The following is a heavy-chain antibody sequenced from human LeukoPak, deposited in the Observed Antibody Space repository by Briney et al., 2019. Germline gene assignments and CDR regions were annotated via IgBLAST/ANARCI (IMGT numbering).Heavy chain of an antibody. Sequence: PQTLSLTCAVSGGSISSGGYSWSWIRQPPGKGLVWIGYIYHSGSTYYNPSLKSRVTISVDRSKNQFSLKLSSVTAADTAVYYCARRNSWYDFDYWGQGTLVTVSS. J-gene: IGHJ4*02. V-gene: IGHV4-30-2*01. CDR1: GGSISSGGYS. CDR3: ARRNSWYDFDY. D-gene: IGHD6-13*01. CDR2: IYHSGST.